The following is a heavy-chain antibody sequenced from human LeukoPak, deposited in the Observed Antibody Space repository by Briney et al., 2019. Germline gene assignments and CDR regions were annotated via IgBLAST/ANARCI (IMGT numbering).Heavy chain of an antibody. CDR1: GLTFSTFS. J-gene: IGHJ4*02. D-gene: IGHD6-19*01. CDR2: INSSSSTI. Sequence: PGGSLRLSCAAPGLTFSTFSRTWVRQTPGKGPERVSYINSSSSTIYYAGSVKGRFTISRDNAKNSLYLQMNSLRAEDTAVYYCARVRISSGPGGYYFDYWGQGTLVTVSS. V-gene: IGHV3-48*04. CDR3: ARVRISSGPGGYYFDY.